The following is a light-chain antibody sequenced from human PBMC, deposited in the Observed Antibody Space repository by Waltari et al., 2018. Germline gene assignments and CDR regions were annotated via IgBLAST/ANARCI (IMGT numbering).Light chain of an antibody. CDR1: QSFSASY. V-gene: IGKV3-20*01. CDR3: QHYGTSPPFT. J-gene: IGKJ3*01. Sequence: DIVLTKSPATLSLSPGERATISCRASQSFSASYLAWYQQKPGQAPRLLIYGASSRATGIPDRFSGSGSGTDFTLTISSLEPEDFAVYYCQHYGTSPPFTFGPGTKVDIK. CDR2: GAS.